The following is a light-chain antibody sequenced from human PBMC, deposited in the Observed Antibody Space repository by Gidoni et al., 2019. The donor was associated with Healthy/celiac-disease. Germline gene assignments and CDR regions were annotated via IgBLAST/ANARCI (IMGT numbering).Light chain of an antibody. CDR2: DVS. J-gene: IGLJ2*01. CDR1: SSDVGGYNY. Sequence: QSALTQPASASGSPGQSITISCTGTSSDVGGYNYVSWYQQHPGKAPKLMIYDVSNRPSGVSNRCSGSKSGNTASLTISGLQAEDEADYYCSSYTSSSTSVVFGGGTKLTVL. CDR3: SSYTSSSTSVV. V-gene: IGLV2-14*01.